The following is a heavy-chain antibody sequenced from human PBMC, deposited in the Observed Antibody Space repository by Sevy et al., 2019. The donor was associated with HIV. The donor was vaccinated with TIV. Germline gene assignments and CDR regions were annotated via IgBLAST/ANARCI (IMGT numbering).Heavy chain of an antibody. V-gene: IGHV1-18*04. D-gene: IGHD3-16*02. J-gene: IGHJ4*02. CDR1: GYNFTSYS. Sequence: ASVKVSSKTSGYNFTSYSISWVRQAPGQGLEWMGWISGDSGNTNYAQKFQNRVTLTRHTSTSTAYMELRSLKSDDTAVYYCARDLGRYDYVWGTYRVYFFDYWGLGTLVTVSS. CDR2: ISGDSGNT. CDR3: ARDLGRYDYVWGTYRVYFFDY.